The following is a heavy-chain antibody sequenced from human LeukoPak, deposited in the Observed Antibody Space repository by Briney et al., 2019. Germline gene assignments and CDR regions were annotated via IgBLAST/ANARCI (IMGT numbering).Heavy chain of an antibody. Sequence: AGGSRRLSCFTSGFTFSGYFMNWVRQTPGKGLEWVANIKQDGSEIYYVDSVKGRFTISRDNAKSSLYLQMNSLRAEDTAVYYCARAYHYDSGGYPHYFDYWGQGALVTVSS. CDR1: GFTFSGYF. CDR2: IKQDGSEI. J-gene: IGHJ4*02. V-gene: IGHV3-7*04. CDR3: ARAYHYDSGGYPHYFDY. D-gene: IGHD3-22*01.